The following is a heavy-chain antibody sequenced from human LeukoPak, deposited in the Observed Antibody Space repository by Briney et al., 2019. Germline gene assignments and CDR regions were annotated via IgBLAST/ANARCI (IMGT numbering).Heavy chain of an antibody. CDR1: GFTFSSYW. D-gene: IGHD3-10*01. V-gene: IGHV3-7*04. CDR3: AGGRDNYYGSGSQIDY. Sequence: GGSLRLSCAASGFTFSSYWMSWVRQAPGKGLEWVANIKQDGSEKYYVDSVKGRFTISRDSAKNSLYLQMNSLRAEDTAVYYCAGGRDNYYGSGSQIDYWGQGTLVTVSS. J-gene: IGHJ4*02. CDR2: IKQDGSEK.